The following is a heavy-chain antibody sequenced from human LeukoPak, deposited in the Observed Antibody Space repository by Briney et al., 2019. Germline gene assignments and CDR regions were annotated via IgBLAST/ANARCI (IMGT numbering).Heavy chain of an antibody. J-gene: IGHJ3*02. D-gene: IGHD6-13*01. CDR3: ARDSSSWYDAFDI. CDR2: IYYSGST. Sequence: SQTLSLTCTVSGGSVSSGSYYWSWIRQPPGKGLEWIGYIYYSGSTNYNPSLKSRVTISVDTSKNQFSLKLSSVTAADTAVYYCARDSSSWYDAFDIWGQGTMVTVSS. V-gene: IGHV4-61*01. CDR1: GGSVSSGSYY.